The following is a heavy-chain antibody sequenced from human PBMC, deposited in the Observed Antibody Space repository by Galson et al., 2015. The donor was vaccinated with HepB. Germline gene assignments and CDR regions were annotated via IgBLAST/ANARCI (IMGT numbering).Heavy chain of an antibody. Sequence: SLRLSCAASGFTFTNYYMGWVRQAPGKGLEWVAHINQDGGARFYVDSVRGRFTISRDNADNLLYLQMNSLRVEDTAVYYCARWSLAFDFWGQGTMLTVSS. J-gene: IGHJ3*01. CDR1: GFTFTNYY. CDR3: ARWSLAFDF. CDR2: INQDGGAR. V-gene: IGHV3-7*01.